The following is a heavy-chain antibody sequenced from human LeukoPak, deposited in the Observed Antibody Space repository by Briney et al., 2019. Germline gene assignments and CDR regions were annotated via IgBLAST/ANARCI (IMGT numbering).Heavy chain of an antibody. J-gene: IGHJ4*02. CDR1: GYTFTSYD. D-gene: IGHD6-13*01. CDR2: MNPNSGNT. CDR3: ARVVRLKQQLLLGAFGY. Sequence: ASVKVSCKASGYTFTSYDINWVRQATGQGLEWMGWMNPNSGNTGYAQKFQGRVTMTRNTSISTAYMELSSLRSEDTAVYYCARVVRLKQQLLLGAFGYWGQGTLVTVSS. V-gene: IGHV1-8*01.